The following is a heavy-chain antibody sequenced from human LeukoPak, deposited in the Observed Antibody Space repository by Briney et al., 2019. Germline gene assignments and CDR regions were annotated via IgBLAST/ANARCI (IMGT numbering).Heavy chain of an antibody. V-gene: IGHV3-48*03. CDR1: GFTFSSYE. Sequence: PGGSLRLSCAASGFTFSSYEMNWVRQAPGKGLEWVSYISGGDTMYYADSVKGRFTISRDNAKNSLYLQMNSLRDEDTAVYYCARVGGLRCFDYWGQGTLVTVSS. CDR3: ARVGGLRCFDY. J-gene: IGHJ4*02. CDR2: ISGGDTM. D-gene: IGHD4-17*01.